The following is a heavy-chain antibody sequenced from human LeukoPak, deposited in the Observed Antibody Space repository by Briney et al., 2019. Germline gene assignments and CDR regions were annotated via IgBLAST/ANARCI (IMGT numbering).Heavy chain of an antibody. CDR3: ASLGYCSSTSCYREYWFDP. J-gene: IGHJ5*02. V-gene: IGHV4-59*08. D-gene: IGHD2-2*01. Sequence: SETLSLTCTVSGGSISSYYWSWIRQPPGKGLEWIGYIYYSGSTNYNPSLKSRVTISVDTSKNQFSLKLSPVTAADTAVYYCASLGYCSSTSCYREYWFDPWGQGTLVTVSS. CDR2: IYYSGST. CDR1: GGSISSYY.